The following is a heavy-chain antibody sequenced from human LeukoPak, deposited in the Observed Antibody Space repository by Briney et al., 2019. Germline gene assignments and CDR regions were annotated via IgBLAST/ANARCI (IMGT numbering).Heavy chain of an antibody. V-gene: IGHV4-38-2*02. D-gene: IGHD2-15*01. CDR3: ARECSGGSCYSGNY. CDR2: VYYSGNT. Sequence: SETLSLTCTVSGYSISSGFYWGWIRQPPGKGLEWIGSVYYSGNTYYSPSLKSRVTMSVDTSKNQFSLKLTSVTAADTAVYYCARECSGGSCYSGNYWGQGTLVTVSS. J-gene: IGHJ4*02. CDR1: GYSISSGFY.